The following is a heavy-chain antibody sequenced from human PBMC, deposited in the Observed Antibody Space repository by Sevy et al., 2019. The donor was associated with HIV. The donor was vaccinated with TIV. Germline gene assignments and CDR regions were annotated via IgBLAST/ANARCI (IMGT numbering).Heavy chain of an antibody. CDR3: ARIQSIVVVPAAPMAH. Sequence: GGSLRLSCAASGFTFSSYAMSWVRQAPGKGLEWVSAISGSGGSTYYADSVKGRFTISGANSMNTLYLQMNSPRPENTAVYYCARIQSIVVVPAAPMAHWGQGTLVTVSS. D-gene: IGHD2-2*01. V-gene: IGHV3-23*01. CDR2: ISGSGGST. CDR1: GFTFSSYA. J-gene: IGHJ4*02.